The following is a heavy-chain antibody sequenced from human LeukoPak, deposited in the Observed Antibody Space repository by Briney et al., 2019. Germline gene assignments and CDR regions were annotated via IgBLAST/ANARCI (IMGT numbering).Heavy chain of an antibody. J-gene: IGHJ2*01. CDR3: ARNSPVYWNFDL. D-gene: IGHD2/OR15-2a*01. CDR2: IYYSGTT. CDR1: GDSVNNNHYY. V-gene: IGHV4-39*01. Sequence: SETLSLTCTVSGDSVNNNHYYWAWIRQPPGKGLEWIGSIYYSGTTYYSPSLGSRVTMSVDTSENQLSLKLTSVSAADTALYYCARNSPVYWNFDLWGRGTLVSVSS.